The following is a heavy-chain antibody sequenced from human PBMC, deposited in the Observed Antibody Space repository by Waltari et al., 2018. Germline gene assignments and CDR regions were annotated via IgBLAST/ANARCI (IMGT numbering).Heavy chain of an antibody. Sequence: QVQLQQWAAGLLKPSETLSLTGAVYVGSFSVYYWSWFRQPPGEGLEWIGEINHSGSTNYNQSLKSRVTISVDTSKTKFSLKLSSVTAADTAVYYCASQTPIVGATPFDYWGQGTLVTVSS. J-gene: IGHJ4*02. CDR1: VGSFSVYY. V-gene: IGHV4-34*01. CDR3: ASQTPIVGATPFDY. CDR2: INHSGST. D-gene: IGHD1-26*01.